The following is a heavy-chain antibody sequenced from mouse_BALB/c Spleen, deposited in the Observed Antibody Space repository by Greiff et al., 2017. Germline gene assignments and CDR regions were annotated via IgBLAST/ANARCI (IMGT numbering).Heavy chain of an antibody. J-gene: IGHJ4*01. Sequence: VQLQQPGAELVKPGASVKLSCKASGYTFTSYWMHWVKQRPGQGLEWIGEIDPSDSYTNYNQKFKGKATLTVDKSSSTAYMQLSSLTSEDSAVYYCARSGNRYAMDYWGQGTSVTVSS. D-gene: IGHD2-1*01. V-gene: IGHV1-69*02. CDR2: IDPSDSYT. CDR1: GYTFTSYW. CDR3: ARSGNRYAMDY.